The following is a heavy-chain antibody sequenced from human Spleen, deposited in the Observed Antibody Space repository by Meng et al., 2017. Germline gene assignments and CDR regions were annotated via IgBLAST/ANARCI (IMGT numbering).Heavy chain of an antibody. CDR1: GGTFSSYA. CDR2: INAVFGTT. D-gene: IGHD1-26*01. Sequence: SVKVSCKASGGTFSSYAISWVRQAPGQGLEWMGGINAVFGTTNYAQKFQGRVTITADESTSTAYMELSSLRSEDTAVYYCARDQYGKRSIVGATYFDYWGQGTLVTVSS. V-gene: IGHV1-69*13. J-gene: IGHJ4*02. CDR3: ARDQYGKRSIVGATYFDY.